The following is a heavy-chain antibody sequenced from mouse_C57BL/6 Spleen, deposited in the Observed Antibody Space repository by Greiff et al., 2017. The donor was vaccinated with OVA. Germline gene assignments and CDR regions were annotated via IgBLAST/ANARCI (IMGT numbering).Heavy chain of an antibody. CDR3: ARGGSMYY. CDR1: GYAFTNYL. CDR2: INPGSGGT. J-gene: IGHJ4*01. Sequence: QVQLQQSGAELVRPGTSVKVSCKASGYAFTNYLIEWVKQRPGQGLEWIGVINPGSGGTNYNEKFKGKATLTADKSSSTAYMQLSSLTSEDSAVYFCARGGSMYYWGQGTSVSVSS. V-gene: IGHV1-54*01.